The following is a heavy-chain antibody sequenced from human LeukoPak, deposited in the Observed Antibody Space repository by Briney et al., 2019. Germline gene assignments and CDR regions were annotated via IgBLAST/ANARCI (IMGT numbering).Heavy chain of an antibody. CDR2: IRSKADGGAT. Sequence: GGSLRLSCAGSGFTFTDAWMSWVRQAPWKGLEWLGRIRSKADGGATAYGSAVKDRFTISRDDSKTTLFLHMNSLKAEDTGVYYCSTGGDIIQVDQQVPFDYWGQGVMVTVSS. D-gene: IGHD3-3*01. CDR1: GFTFTDAW. V-gene: IGHV3-15*01. CDR3: STGGDIIQVDQQVPFDY. J-gene: IGHJ4*02.